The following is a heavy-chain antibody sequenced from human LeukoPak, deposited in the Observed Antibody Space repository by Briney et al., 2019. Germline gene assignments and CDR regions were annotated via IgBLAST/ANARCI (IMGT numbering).Heavy chain of an antibody. CDR1: GYTFTSYY. Sequence: ASVKVSCKASGYTFTSYYMHWVRQAPGQGLEWMGIINPSGGSTSYAQKFQGRVTMTRDTSTSTVYMELSSLRSEDTTVYYCARSANRGAALSWGQGTLVTVSS. D-gene: IGHD6-6*01. CDR2: INPSGGST. V-gene: IGHV1-46*01. CDR3: ARSANRGAALS. J-gene: IGHJ5*02.